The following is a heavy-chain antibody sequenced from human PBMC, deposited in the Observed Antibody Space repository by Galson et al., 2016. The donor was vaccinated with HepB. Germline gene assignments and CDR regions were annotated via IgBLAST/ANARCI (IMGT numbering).Heavy chain of an antibody. J-gene: IGHJ4*02. Sequence: SVKVSCKASGYTFTNYYTHCVRQAPGQGLEWMGVINPSGGSTIYAQKFQGRVTMTRDTSTSTVYMELSGLKSEDTAVYYCAMEVKRIVVATAPDYWGQGTLVTVSS. CDR1: GYTFTNYY. V-gene: IGHV1-46*01. CDR2: INPSGGST. CDR3: AMEVKRIVVATAPDY. D-gene: IGHD2-21*02.